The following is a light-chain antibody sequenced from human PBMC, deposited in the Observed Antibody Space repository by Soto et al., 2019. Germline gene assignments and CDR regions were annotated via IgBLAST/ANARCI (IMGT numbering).Light chain of an antibody. CDR1: SSDVGNYNL. CDR3: CSFALRSTLI. CDR2: EGG. Sequence: LTQPHSVSESSGKTVTISCTGTSSDVGNYNLVSWYQQYPGKAPKLMIYEGGKRPSGVSNRFSGSKSGNTASLTISGLQAEDEADYYCCSFALRSTLIFGGGTKLTVL. J-gene: IGLJ2*01. V-gene: IGLV2-23*01.